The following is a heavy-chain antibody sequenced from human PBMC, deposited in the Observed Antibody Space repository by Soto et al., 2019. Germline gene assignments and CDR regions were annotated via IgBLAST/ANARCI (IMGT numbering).Heavy chain of an antibody. V-gene: IGHV3-21*04. D-gene: IGHD3-3*01. CDR1: GFTFSSYS. CDR3: AKGYDFWIYFDY. J-gene: IGHJ4*02. Sequence: GGSLRLSCAASGFTFSSYSMNWVRQAPGKGLEWVSSISSSSSYIYYADSVKGRFTISRDNSKNTLHLQMNSLRAEDTAVYYCAKGYDFWIYFDYWGQGTLVTVSS. CDR2: ISSSSSYI.